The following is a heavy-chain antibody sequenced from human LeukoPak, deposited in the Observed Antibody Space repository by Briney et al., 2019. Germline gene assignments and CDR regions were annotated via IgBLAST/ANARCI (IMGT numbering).Heavy chain of an antibody. CDR3: ARVHGWFGELLGGGFDY. J-gene: IGHJ4*02. D-gene: IGHD3-10*01. CDR1: GFTFSSYA. V-gene: IGHV3-23*01. CDR2: ISGSGGST. Sequence: GGSLRLSCAASGFTFSSYAMSWVRQAPGKGLEWVSAISGSGGSTYYADSVKGRFTISRDNSKNTLYLQMNSLRAEDTAVYYCARVHGWFGELLGGGFDYWGQGTLVTVSS.